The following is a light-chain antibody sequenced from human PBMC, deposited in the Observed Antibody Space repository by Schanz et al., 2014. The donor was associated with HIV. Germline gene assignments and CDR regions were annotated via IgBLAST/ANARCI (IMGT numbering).Light chain of an antibody. CDR3: SSIGGDNNLL. V-gene: IGLV2-8*01. Sequence: QSALTQPASVSGPPGQSITFSCTGGGSEFGTSLSVSWYQQHPGKAPKLLIYDVYKRVSGVPDRFSGSKSGNTASLTVTGLQAEDEADYYCSSIGGDNNLLFGGGTKLTVL. CDR1: GSEFGTSLS. CDR2: DVY. J-gene: IGLJ2*01.